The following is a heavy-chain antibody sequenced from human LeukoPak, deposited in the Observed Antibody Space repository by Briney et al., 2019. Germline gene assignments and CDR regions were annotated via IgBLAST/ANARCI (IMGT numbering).Heavy chain of an antibody. Sequence: GGSLRLSCVASGFPFSSYWMTWVRQAPGKGLEWVANIKQDGSKKSYVDSVKGRFTISRGNAKNSLYLQMNSLRAEDTAVYYCARAGGSTVSHSDYWGQGTLVTVSS. V-gene: IGHV3-7*01. J-gene: IGHJ4*02. CDR3: ARAGGSTVSHSDY. CDR1: GFPFSSYW. CDR2: IKQDGSKK. D-gene: IGHD4-17*01.